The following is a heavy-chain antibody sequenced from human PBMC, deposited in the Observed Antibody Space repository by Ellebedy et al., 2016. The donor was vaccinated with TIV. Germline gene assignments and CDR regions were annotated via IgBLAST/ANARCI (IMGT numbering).Heavy chain of an antibody. J-gene: IGHJ4*02. D-gene: IGHD1-7*01. CDR1: GFTFSSYS. Sequence: GESLKISCAASGFTFSSYSMHWVRQAPGKGLEWVAAISYDGTDKYYADSLKGRFTISRDNSRNTLYLQMNSLRAEDTAVYYCAKLPVAYNWNYADDYWGQGTLVTVSS. CDR3: AKLPVAYNWNYADDY. V-gene: IGHV3-30-3*02. CDR2: ISYDGTDK.